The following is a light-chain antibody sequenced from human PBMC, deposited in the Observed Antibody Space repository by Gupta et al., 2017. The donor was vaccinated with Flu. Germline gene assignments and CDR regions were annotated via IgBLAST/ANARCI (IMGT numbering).Light chain of an antibody. Sequence: VMTQSPDTLSVSPGQRVTLSCRASQSIGTNLAWLQQRPGQAPKPLIYGASNRATGVPARFGGTGSGKEFTLTISSRQSEDFAVYYRQQYNDWPLWTFGQGTRV. CDR2: GAS. CDR1: QSIGTN. CDR3: QQYNDWPLWT. J-gene: IGKJ1*01. V-gene: IGKV3-15*01.